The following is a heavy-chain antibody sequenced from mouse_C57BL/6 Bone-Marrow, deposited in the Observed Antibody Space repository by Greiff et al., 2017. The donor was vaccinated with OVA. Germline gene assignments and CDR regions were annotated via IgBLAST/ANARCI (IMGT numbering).Heavy chain of an antibody. V-gene: IGHV5-2*01. CDR1: EYEFPSHD. D-gene: IGHD2-2*01. Sequence: EVQGVESGGGLVQPGASLKLSCESNEYEFPSHDMSWVRKTPEKRLELVAAINSDGGSTYYPDTMERRFIISRDNTKKTLYLQRSSLRSEDTALYYCARHLPLWLRHYAMDYWGQGTSVTVSS. CDR3: ARHLPLWLRHYAMDY. J-gene: IGHJ4*01. CDR2: INSDGGST.